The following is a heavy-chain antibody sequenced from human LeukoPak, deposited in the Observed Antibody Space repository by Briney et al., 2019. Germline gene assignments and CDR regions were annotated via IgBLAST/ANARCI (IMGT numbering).Heavy chain of an antibody. J-gene: IGHJ5*02. CDR1: GYTFTSCD. CDR3: ARGPPSYSSSSYWFDP. Sequence: ASVKVSCKASGYTFTSCDINRVRQATGQGPEWMGWMNPNSGNTGYAQKFQGRVTITMNTSISTAYMELSSLRSEDTAVYYCARGPPSYSSSSYWFDPWGQGTLVTVSS. D-gene: IGHD6-13*01. V-gene: IGHV1-8*03. CDR2: MNPNSGNT.